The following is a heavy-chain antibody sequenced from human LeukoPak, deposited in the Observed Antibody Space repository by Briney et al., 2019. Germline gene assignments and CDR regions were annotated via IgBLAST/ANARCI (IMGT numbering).Heavy chain of an antibody. CDR1: GGSFSGYY. CDR2: INHSGST. D-gene: IGHD1-26*01. Sequence: SETLSLTCAVYGGSFSGYYWSWIRQPPGKGLEWIGEINHSGSTNYNPSPKSRVTISVDTSKNQFSLKLSSVTAADTAVYYCASQYSGSYLFDYWGQGTLVTVSS. CDR3: ASQYSGSYLFDY. V-gene: IGHV4-34*01. J-gene: IGHJ4*02.